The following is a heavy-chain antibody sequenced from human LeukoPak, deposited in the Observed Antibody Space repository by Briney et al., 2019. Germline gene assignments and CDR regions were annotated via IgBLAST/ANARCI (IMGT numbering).Heavy chain of an antibody. J-gene: IGHJ4*02. V-gene: IGHV1-69*06. D-gene: IGHD1-26*01. CDR1: GGTFSSYA. CDR2: IIPIFGTA. CDR3: ARDLRGSYTFDY. Sequence: SVKVSCKASGGTFSSYAISWVRQAPGQGLEWMGGIIPIFGTANYAQKFQGRVTITADKSTSTAYMELSSLRSEDTAVYYCARDLRGSYTFDYWGQGTLVAVSS.